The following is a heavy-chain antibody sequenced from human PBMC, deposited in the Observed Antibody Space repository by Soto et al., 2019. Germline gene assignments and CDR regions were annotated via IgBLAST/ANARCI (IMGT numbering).Heavy chain of an antibody. J-gene: IGHJ6*02. CDR2: IDTAGHT. CDR3: ARERYYGLGSYSYYYGMDV. CDR1: GFTFRTYD. V-gene: IGHV3-13*01. D-gene: IGHD3-10*01. Sequence: GGSLRLCCVASGFTFRTYDMHWVRQPTGEGLEWISTIDTAGHTYYLGSVKGRFTVSRENAENSLYLQMNSLGAGDTAVYYCARERYYGLGSYSYYYGMDVWGQGTPVTVSS.